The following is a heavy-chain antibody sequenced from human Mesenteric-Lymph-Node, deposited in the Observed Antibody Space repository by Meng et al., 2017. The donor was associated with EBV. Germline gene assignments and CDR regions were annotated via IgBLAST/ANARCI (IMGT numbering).Heavy chain of an antibody. Sequence: QGQLVQSGEEVKKPGASLKVSCKASGYTLTDYYMHWVRQGPGQGLEWMGWINTNTGDPTYAQGFTGRFVFSLDTSVSTAYLQISSLKAEDTAVYYCASAHLYGGYISADYWGQGTLVTVSS. D-gene: IGHD5-12*01. V-gene: IGHV7-4-1*02. CDR2: INTNTGDP. CDR3: ASAHLYGGYISADY. CDR1: GYTLTDYY. J-gene: IGHJ4*02.